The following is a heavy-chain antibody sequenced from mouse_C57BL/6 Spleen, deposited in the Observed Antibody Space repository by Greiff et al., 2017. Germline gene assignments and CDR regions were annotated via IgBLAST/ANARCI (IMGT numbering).Heavy chain of an antibody. Sequence: QVQLQQPGAELVRPGSSVKLSCKASGYTFTSYWMHWVKQRPIQGLEWIGNIDPSDSETHYNQKFKDKATLTVDKSSSTAYMQLSSLTSEDSAVYYCARLGIYAMDYWGQGTSGTVSS. CDR2: IDPSDSET. V-gene: IGHV1-52*01. J-gene: IGHJ4*01. CDR1: GYTFTSYW. CDR3: ARLGIYAMDY.